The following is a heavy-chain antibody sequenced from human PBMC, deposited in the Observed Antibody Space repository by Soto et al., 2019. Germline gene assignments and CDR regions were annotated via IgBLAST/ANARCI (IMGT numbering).Heavy chain of an antibody. CDR3: ARGGSEGGLDV. V-gene: IGHV4-59*01. D-gene: IGHD3-10*01. CDR1: GASIRTYY. J-gene: IGHJ6*02. CDR2: LYYSVNT. Sequence: QMQLQESGPGVVKPSETLSLTCTVSGASIRTYYWTWIRQAPGKGLEWIGYLYYSVNTNHNPSLKRRSTMSVDTSKNPFYLTLTSATAADTAVYFCARGGSEGGLDVWGQGTTVAVSS.